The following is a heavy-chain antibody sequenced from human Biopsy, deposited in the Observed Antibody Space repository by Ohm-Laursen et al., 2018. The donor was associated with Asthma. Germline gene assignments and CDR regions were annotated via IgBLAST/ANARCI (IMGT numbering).Heavy chain of an antibody. J-gene: IGHJ6*02. V-gene: IGHV1-18*01. D-gene: IGHD3-10*01. CDR2: ISVYNGNT. CDR1: GYTVNRAG. CDR3: ARAVDYSHYYGIDV. Sequence: ASVKASCKTSGYTVNRAGITWVRQAPGQGLEWMGWISVYNGNTKVAQKLQDRVTMITDTSTSTAYMELRSLRSDDTAVYFCARAVDYSHYYGIDVWGQGTTVTVS.